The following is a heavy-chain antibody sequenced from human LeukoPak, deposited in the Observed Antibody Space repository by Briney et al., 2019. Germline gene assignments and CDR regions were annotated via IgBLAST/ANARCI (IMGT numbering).Heavy chain of an antibody. V-gene: IGHV4-31*03. D-gene: IGHD1-26*01. CDR1: GSSISSGGYY. Sequence: SETLSLTRTVSGSSISSGGYYWSWVRQHPGKGLEWIGYIYYSGSTYYNPSLKSRVTISVDTSKNQFSLKLSSVTAADAAVYYCARLPKGRGSYCYPFDYWGQGTLVTVSS. J-gene: IGHJ4*02. CDR2: IYYSGST. CDR3: ARLPKGRGSYCYPFDY.